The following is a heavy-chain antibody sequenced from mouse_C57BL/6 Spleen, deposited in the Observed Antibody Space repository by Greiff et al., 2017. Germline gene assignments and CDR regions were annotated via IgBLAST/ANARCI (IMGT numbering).Heavy chain of an antibody. CDR3: ARWDEGY. V-gene: IGHV1-82*01. CDR2: IYPGDGDT. CDR1: GYAFSSSW. Sequence: QVQLQQSGPELVKPGASVKISCKASGYAFSSSWMNWVKQRPGKGLEWIGRIYPGDGDTNYNGKFKGKATLTADKSSSTAYMHLSSLTSEDSAVYFCARWDEGYWGQGTTLTVSS. J-gene: IGHJ2*01. D-gene: IGHD4-1*01.